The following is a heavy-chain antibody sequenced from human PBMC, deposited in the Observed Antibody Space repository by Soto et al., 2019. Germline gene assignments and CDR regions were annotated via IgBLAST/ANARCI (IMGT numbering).Heavy chain of an antibody. D-gene: IGHD6-6*01. V-gene: IGHV1-69*13. Sequence: ASVKVSCKASGGTFSSYAISWVRQAPGQGLEWMGGIIPIFGTANYAQKFQGRVTITADESTSTAYMELSSLRSEDTAVYYCARVAPSSSLLDYWGQGTLVTVSS. J-gene: IGHJ4*02. CDR3: ARVAPSSSLLDY. CDR2: IIPIFGTA. CDR1: GGTFSSYA.